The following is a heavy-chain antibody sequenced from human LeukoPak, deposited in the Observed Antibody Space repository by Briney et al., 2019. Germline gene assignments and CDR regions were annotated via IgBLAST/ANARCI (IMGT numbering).Heavy chain of an antibody. J-gene: IGHJ4*02. Sequence: GGSLEISCKGSGYSFTSYWIGWVRQLPGKGREWMGIIYPGDSDTRYSPSFQGQVTISADKSISTAYLQWSSLKASDTAMYYCARRYCSGGSCSPSRNWGQGTLVTVSS. CDR3: ARRYCSGGSCSPSRN. V-gene: IGHV5-51*01. CDR2: IYPGDSDT. D-gene: IGHD2-15*01. CDR1: GYSFTSYW.